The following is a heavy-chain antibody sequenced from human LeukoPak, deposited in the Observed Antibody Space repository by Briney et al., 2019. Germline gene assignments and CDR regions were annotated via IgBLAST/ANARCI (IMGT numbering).Heavy chain of an antibody. CDR1: GGSFSGYY. D-gene: IGHD3-9*01. J-gene: IGHJ5*02. CDR2: INHSGST. Sequence: KPSETLSLTCAVYGGSFSGYYWSWIRQPPGKGLEWIGEINHSGSTNYNPSLKSRVTISVDTSKNQFSLKLSSVTAADTAVYYCARGINYDILTGYYSGGANWFDPWGQGTLVTVSS. CDR3: ARGINYDILTGYYSGGANWFDP. V-gene: IGHV4-34*01.